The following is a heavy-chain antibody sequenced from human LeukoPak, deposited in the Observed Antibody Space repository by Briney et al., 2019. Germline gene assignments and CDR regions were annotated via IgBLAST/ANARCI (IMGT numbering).Heavy chain of an antibody. CDR1: GGSISTSNYY. D-gene: IGHD7-27*01. J-gene: IGHJ5*02. V-gene: IGHV4-39*07. CDR3: ARLLTGWFDP. Sequence: SETLSLTCTVSGGSISTSNYYWGWIRQPPGKGLEWIGTIYYSGSTYYNPSFKSRVIISVDTSKNQFSLKLSSVTAADTAVYYCARLLTGWFDPWGQGTLVTVSS. CDR2: IYYSGST.